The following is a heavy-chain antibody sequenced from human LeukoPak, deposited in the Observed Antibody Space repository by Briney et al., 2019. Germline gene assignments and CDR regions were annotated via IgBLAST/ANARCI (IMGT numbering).Heavy chain of an antibody. J-gene: IGHJ4*02. V-gene: IGHV4-59*01. CDR1: GGSISSYY. CDR3: ARAVLNFDWRE. D-gene: IGHD3-9*01. CDR2: IYYSGST. Sequence: MPSETLSLTCTVSGGSISSYYWSWIRQPPGKGLEWIGYIYYSGSTNYNPSLKSRATISVDTSKNQFSLKLSSVTAADTAVYYCARAVLNFDWREWGQGTLVTVSS.